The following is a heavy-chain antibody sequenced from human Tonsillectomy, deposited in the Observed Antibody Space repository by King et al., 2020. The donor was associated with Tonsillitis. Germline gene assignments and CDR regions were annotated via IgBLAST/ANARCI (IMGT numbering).Heavy chain of an antibody. V-gene: IGHV3-23*04. CDR3: TGETYYYDY. J-gene: IGHJ4*02. CDR2: ISGSGDTT. CDR1: GLTFISYA. Sequence: VQLVESGGGLVQPGGSLRLSCAASGLTFISYAMTWVRQAPGKGLEWVSAISGSGDTTYYADSVKGRFTISRDNSKNTFYLQMNSLRAEDTAVYYCTGETYYYDYWGQGSLVIVSS.